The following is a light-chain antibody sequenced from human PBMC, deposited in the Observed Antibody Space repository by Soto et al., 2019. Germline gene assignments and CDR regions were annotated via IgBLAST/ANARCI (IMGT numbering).Light chain of an antibody. CDR2: DVN. Sequence: LTQPPSASGSPGQSVTISCTGTSSDVGGYNFVSWYQQHPGKAPQLMIYDVNKRPSGVPDRFSGSKSGNTASLTVSGLQAEDEADYYCSSYAGSNNFVFGTGTKDTVL. J-gene: IGLJ1*01. CDR1: SSDVGGYNF. CDR3: SSYAGSNNFV. V-gene: IGLV2-8*01.